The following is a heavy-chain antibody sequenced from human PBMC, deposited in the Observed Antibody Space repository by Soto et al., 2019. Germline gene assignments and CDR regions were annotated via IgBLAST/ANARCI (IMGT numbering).Heavy chain of an antibody. CDR3: ARRCGYYRWRYYYGMDV. CDR1: GYTFTSYD. CDR2: MNPNSGNT. J-gene: IGHJ6*02. V-gene: IGHV1-8*01. Sequence: ASVEVSCKASGYTFTSYDINWVRQATGQGLEWMGWMNPNSGNTGYAQKFQGRVTMTRNTSISTAYMELSSLRSEDTAVYYCARRCGYYRWRYYYGMDVWGQGTTVTVSS. D-gene: IGHD3-3*01.